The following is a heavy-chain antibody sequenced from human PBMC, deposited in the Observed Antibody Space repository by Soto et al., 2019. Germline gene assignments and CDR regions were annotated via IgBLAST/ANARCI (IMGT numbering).Heavy chain of an antibody. V-gene: IGHV4-39*01. J-gene: IGHJ4*02. Sequence: SETLSLTSTVSGVSISNSSYYCGWIRRPPGKGLEWIGTIYYSGITYYHPSLKSRVTISVDTSKNQFSLKLTSVTAADTAVYYCARHGSNWGQGTLVTVSS. CDR1: GVSISNSSYY. CDR2: IYYSGIT. CDR3: ARHGSN.